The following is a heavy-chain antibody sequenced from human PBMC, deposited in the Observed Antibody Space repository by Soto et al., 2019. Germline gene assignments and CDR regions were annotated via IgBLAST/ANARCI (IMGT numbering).Heavy chain of an antibody. V-gene: IGHV4-4*09. CDR2: IYSSGST. J-gene: IGHJ5*02. CDR1: GGSMTHHY. CDR3: ARMGDFWSGPGELDP. D-gene: IGHD3-3*01. Sequence: SETLSLTCTVSGGSMTHHYWSWIRQPPGKGLEWVGYIYSSGSTNYNPSLKSRVAISVDTSKNQFSLKLTSVTAADTAVYYCARMGDFWSGPGELDPWGQGTLVTVSS.